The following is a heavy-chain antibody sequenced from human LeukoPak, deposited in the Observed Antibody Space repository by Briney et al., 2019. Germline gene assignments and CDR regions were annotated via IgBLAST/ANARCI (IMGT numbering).Heavy chain of an antibody. CDR1: GYSFTNYW. J-gene: IGHJ4*02. Sequence: GESLKISCKGSGYSFTNYWIGWVRQMPGKGLEWMVIIYPGDSEPRYSPSFQGQVTISADKSISTAYLQWSSLKASDTAMYYCARTRYYDFWSGYYTGPAHFDYWGQGTLVTVSS. CDR2: IYPGDSEP. V-gene: IGHV5-51*01. D-gene: IGHD3-3*01. CDR3: ARTRYYDFWSGYYTGPAHFDY.